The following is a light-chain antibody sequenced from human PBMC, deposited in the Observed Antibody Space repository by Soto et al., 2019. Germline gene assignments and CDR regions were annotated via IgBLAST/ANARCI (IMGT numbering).Light chain of an antibody. CDR2: DDN. V-gene: IGLV1-51*01. J-gene: IGLJ1*01. Sequence: QSVLTQPPSVSAAPGQKVTISCSGSSSNIGGNSVSWYQQLPGTAPKLLIYDDNKRPSGIPDRFSGSKSGTSATLGITGFQTGDEADYYCGSWDSSNIYVFGTGTKVTVL. CDR3: GSWDSSNIYV. CDR1: SSNIGGNS.